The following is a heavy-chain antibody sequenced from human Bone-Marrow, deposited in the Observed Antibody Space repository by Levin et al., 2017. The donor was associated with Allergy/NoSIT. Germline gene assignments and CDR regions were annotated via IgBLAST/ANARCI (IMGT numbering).Heavy chain of an antibody. CDR2: MSYDGSKS. V-gene: IGHV3-30-3*01. J-gene: IGHJ4*02. CDR1: GFTFSSHA. D-gene: IGHD3-22*01. CDR3: ARPRVRFDTTGHIPLDR. Sequence: SCAASGFTFSSHAMHWVRQAPGKGLEWLAVMSYDGSKSYYLDSVKGRFSISRDNSNDTLYLQLNRLRPEDTAVYYCARPRVRFDTTGHIPLDRWGQGTLVTVSS.